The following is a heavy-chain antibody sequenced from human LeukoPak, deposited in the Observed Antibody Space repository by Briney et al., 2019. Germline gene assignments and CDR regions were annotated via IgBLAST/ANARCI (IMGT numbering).Heavy chain of an antibody. J-gene: IGHJ4*02. Sequence: PGGSLRLSCAASGFTFSSYSMNWVRQAPGKGLEWVSSISSSSSYIYYADSVKGRFTISRDNAKNSLYLQMNSLRAEDTAVYYCARARSDSYGPEYYFDYWGQGTLVTASS. D-gene: IGHD5-18*01. CDR2: ISSSSSYI. CDR3: ARARSDSYGPEYYFDY. CDR1: GFTFSSYS. V-gene: IGHV3-21*01.